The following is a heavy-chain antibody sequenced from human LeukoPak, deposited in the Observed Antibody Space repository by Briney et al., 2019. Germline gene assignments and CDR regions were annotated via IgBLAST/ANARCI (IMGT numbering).Heavy chain of an antibody. CDR2: ISSSSSTI. Sequence: PGGSLRLSCAASGFTFSSYSMNWVRQAPGKGLEWVSHISSSSSTIYYADSVKGRFTISRDNAKNSLYLQMNSLRAEDTAVYYCARAYYDSSGYPWGNYFDYWGQGTLVTVSS. J-gene: IGHJ4*02. CDR1: GFTFSSYS. D-gene: IGHD3-22*01. V-gene: IGHV3-48*01. CDR3: ARAYYDSSGYPWGNYFDY.